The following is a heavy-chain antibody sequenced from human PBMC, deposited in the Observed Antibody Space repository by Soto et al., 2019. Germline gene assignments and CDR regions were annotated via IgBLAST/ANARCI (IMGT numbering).Heavy chain of an antibody. CDR3: TRSIGSRGVIGGFDY. Sequence: QVQLVQSETEVKKPGSAVKVSCKASGGTFNTYAMNWVRQAPGQGLEWMGGIIPMFDTPRYAQKFQGRVTITVDESTTTAYMELSSLRSEDTAVYYCTRSIGSRGVIGGFDYWGQGTLVTVSS. CDR2: IIPMFDTP. J-gene: IGHJ4*02. V-gene: IGHV1-69*01. D-gene: IGHD3-16*02. CDR1: GGTFNTYA.